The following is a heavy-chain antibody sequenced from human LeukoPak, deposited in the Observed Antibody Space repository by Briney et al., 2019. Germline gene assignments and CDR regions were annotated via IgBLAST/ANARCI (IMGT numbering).Heavy chain of an antibody. Sequence: GRSLRLSCAASGFTFSNYAMHWVRQAPGKGLEWEAVISDDGSNKYYGDSVKGRFTISRDNSKNTVYLQMNSLRAEDTAVYYCAKDRYSSGWYSDFDYWGQGTLVTVSS. CDR2: ISDDGSNK. V-gene: IGHV3-30*18. CDR1: GFTFSNYA. CDR3: AKDRYSSGWYSDFDY. J-gene: IGHJ4*02. D-gene: IGHD6-19*01.